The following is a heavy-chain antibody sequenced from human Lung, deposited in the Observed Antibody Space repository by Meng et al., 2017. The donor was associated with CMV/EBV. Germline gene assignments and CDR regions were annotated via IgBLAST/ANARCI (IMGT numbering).Heavy chain of an antibody. Sequence: SVXVSCKASGYTFTAHDFHWVRQATGQGLEWMGWIHPHRGDTNYAQQFQGRVTLTRGTSINTAYMELTRLTSDDTAVYYCARDNNCVPDYWGQGTLVTVSS. J-gene: IGHJ4*01. CDR3: ARDNNCVPDY. CDR1: GYTFTAHD. D-gene: IGHD1-1*01. V-gene: IGHV1-2*02. CDR2: IHPHRGDT.